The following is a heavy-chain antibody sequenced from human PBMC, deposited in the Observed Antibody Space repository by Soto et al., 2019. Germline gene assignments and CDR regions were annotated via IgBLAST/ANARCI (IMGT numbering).Heavy chain of an antibody. D-gene: IGHD5-18*01. CDR1: GGTFSSYA. CDR3: AREISYGFFDH. V-gene: IGHV1-69*13. J-gene: IGHJ4*02. CDR2: IIAIFHTA. Sequence: GASVKVSCKASGGTFSSYAISWVRQAPGQGLEWMGGIIAIFHTAIYAQNFQGRVTITADESTSTAYMQLSSLRSEDTAVYYCAREISYGFFDHWGQGTLVTVSS.